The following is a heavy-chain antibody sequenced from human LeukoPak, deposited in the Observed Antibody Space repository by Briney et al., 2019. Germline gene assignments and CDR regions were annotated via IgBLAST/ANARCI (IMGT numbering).Heavy chain of an antibody. Sequence: LRLSCAASGFTFSDYYMSWIRQPPGKGLEWIGSIYHSGSTHYNPSLKSRVTISVDTSRNQFSLRLTSVTAADTAVYYCARDETYSSDWQPNHSHYYMDVWGKGITVTVSS. CDR3: ARDETYSSDWQPNHSHYYMDV. CDR1: GFTFSDYY. CDR2: IYHSGST. D-gene: IGHD6-19*01. V-gene: IGHV4-38-2*02. J-gene: IGHJ6*03.